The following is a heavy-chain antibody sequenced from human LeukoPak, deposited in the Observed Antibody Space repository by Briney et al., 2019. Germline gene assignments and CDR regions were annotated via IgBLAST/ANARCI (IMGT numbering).Heavy chain of an antibody. V-gene: IGHV4-59*08. J-gene: IGHJ4*02. CDR1: GGSMNSYY. CDR2: IFYSGST. Sequence: SETLSLTCTVPGGSMNSYYWSWIRQPPGKGLEWIGYIFYSGSTNYNPSLKSRVTISVDTSKNQFSLRLSSVTAADTAVYYCARHGSGSSGSFRYYDYWGQGTLVTVSS. CDR3: ARHGSGSSGSFRYYDY. D-gene: IGHD6-19*01.